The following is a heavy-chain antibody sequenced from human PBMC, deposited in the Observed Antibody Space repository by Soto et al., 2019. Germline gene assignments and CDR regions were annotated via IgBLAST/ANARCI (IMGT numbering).Heavy chain of an antibody. CDR2: IYYSGST. D-gene: IGHD3-10*01. V-gene: IGHV4-59*01. J-gene: IGHJ5*02. CDR3: ARIPQLSLVRGVLQHYWFDP. Sequence: QVQLQESGPGLVKPSETLSLTCTVSGGSISSYYWSWIRQPPGKGLEWIGYIYYSGSTNYNPPLKSRVTISVATSNNPFPLKLSSVPAADTAVYYCARIPQLSLVRGVLQHYWFDPWGQGTLVTLSS. CDR1: GGSISSYY.